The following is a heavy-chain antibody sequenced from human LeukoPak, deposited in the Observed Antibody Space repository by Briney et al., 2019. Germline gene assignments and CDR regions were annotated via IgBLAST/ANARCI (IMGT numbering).Heavy chain of an antibody. Sequence: NPSETLSLTCTVSGGSISSYYWSWIRQPPGKGLEWIGEINHSGSTNYNPSLKSRVTISVDTSKNQFSLKLSSVTAADTAVYYCARLWLRKDYWGQGTLVTVSS. V-gene: IGHV4-34*01. D-gene: IGHD2-21*01. J-gene: IGHJ4*02. CDR3: ARLWLRKDY. CDR1: GGSISSYY. CDR2: INHSGST.